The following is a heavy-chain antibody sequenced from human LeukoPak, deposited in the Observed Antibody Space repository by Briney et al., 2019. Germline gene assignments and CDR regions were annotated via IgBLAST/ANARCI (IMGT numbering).Heavy chain of an antibody. CDR1: GGTFSSYA. V-gene: IGHV1-69*13. CDR2: IIPIFGTA. Sequence: SVKVSCEASGGTFSSYAISWVRQAPGQGLEWMGGIIPIFGTANYAQKFQGRVTITADESTSTAYMELSSLRSEDTAVYYCAREGSNYDYVWGSYRYSRHAFDIWGQGTMVTVSS. CDR3: AREGSNYDYVWGSYRYSRHAFDI. D-gene: IGHD3-16*02. J-gene: IGHJ3*02.